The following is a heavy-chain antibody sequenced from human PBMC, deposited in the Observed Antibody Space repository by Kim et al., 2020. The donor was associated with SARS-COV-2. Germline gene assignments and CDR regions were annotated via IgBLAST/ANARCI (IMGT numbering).Heavy chain of an antibody. J-gene: IGHJ4*02. Sequence: GGSLRLSCAASGFTFSSYGMHWVRQAPGKGLEWVAVIWYDGSNRYYADSVKGRFTISRDNSKNTLYLQMNSLRAEDTAVYYCARACGENWNYAFDYWGQGTLVTVST. CDR2: IWYDGSNR. CDR3: ARACGENWNYAFDY. D-gene: IGHD1-7*01. V-gene: IGHV3-33*01. CDR1: GFTFSSYG.